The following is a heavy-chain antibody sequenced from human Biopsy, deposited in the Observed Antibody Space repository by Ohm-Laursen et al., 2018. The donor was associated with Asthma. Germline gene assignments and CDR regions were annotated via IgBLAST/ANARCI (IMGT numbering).Heavy chain of an antibody. CDR2: IYHSGST. CDR3: ARVKDGYNFDY. J-gene: IGHJ4*02. D-gene: IGHD5-24*01. CDR1: GGSISSGGYS. Sequence: SQTLSLTCAVSGGSISSGGYSWRWIRQPPGKGLEWIGYIYHSGSTYYNPSLKSRVTISVDRSKNQFSLKLSPVTAADTAVYYCARVKDGYNFDYWGQGTLVTVSS. V-gene: IGHV4-30-2*01.